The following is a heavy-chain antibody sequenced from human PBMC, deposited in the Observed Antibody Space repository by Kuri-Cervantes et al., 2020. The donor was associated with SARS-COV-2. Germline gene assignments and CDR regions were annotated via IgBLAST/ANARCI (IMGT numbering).Heavy chain of an antibody. CDR2: ISSSSRDM. Sequence: GGSLRLSCAASGFIFSSYSLNWVRQAPGKGLEWVSYISSSSRDMYYADSVKGRFTISRDNARNSLFLQMNSLRDEDTAVYYCARDLYGDYLFDYWGQGTLVTVSS. D-gene: IGHD4-17*01. V-gene: IGHV3-48*02. J-gene: IGHJ4*02. CDR1: GFIFSSYS. CDR3: ARDLYGDYLFDY.